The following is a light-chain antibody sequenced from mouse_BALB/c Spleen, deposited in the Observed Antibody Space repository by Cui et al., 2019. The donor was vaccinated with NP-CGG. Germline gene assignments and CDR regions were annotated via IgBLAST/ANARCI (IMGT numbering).Light chain of an antibody. V-gene: IGLV1*01. J-gene: IGLJ1*01. CDR3: ALWYSNHWV. CDR1: TGAVTTSNY. Sequence: QAVVTQESALTTSPGETVTLTCRSSTGAVTTSNYANWVQEKPDHLFTGLIGGTNNRAPGVPARFSGSLIGDKAALTITGAQTEDEAIYFYALWYSNHWVFGGGTKLNVL. CDR2: GTN.